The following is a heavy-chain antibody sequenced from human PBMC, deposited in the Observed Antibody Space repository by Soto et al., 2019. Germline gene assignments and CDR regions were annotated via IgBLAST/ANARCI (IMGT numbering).Heavy chain of an antibody. CDR1: GYTLTELS. V-gene: IGHV1-24*01. J-gene: IGHJ4*02. D-gene: IGHD3-22*01. Sequence: GASVKVSCKVSGYTLTELSTHWVRQAPGKGVEWMGGFDPEDGETIYAQKFQGRVTMTEDTSTDTAYMELSSLRSEDTAVYYCATSRPYYYGRRGYYSDYWGQGTLVTVSS. CDR3: ATSRPYYYGRRGYYSDY. CDR2: FDPEDGET.